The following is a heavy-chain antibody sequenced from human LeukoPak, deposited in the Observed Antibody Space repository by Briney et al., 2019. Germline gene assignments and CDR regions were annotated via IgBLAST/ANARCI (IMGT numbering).Heavy chain of an antibody. J-gene: IGHJ4*02. V-gene: IGHV3-48*02. CDR3: ARDMQRSVAGSSFDY. Sequence: GGSLRLSCGASGFXFSTYNMNWVRQAPGKGLEWVSYIRSSSSSIHYADSVKGRFTISRDNANNSLYLQMNSLRDEDTAVYYCARDMQRSVAGSSFDYWGQGTLVTVSS. D-gene: IGHD6-19*01. CDR1: GFXFSTYN. CDR2: IRSSSSSI.